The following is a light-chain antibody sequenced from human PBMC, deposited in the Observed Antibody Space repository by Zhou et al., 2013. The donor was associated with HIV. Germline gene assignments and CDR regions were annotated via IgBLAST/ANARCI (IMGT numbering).Light chain of an antibody. Sequence: EIVLTQSPATLSLSPGERATLSCRASQSVNSYLAWYQQKPGQAPRLLIHDASNRATAIPARFSGSGSGTDYTLTISSLEPEDFAVYYCQQRGAFGQGTRLEIK. J-gene: IGKJ5*01. CDR3: QQRGA. V-gene: IGKV3-11*01. CDR2: DAS. CDR1: QSVNSY.